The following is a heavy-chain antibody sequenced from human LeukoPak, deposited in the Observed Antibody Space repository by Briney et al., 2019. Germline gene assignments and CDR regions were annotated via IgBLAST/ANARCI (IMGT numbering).Heavy chain of an antibody. V-gene: IGHV3-64*01. CDR3: ARGTAARREESYYYSYMDV. CDR1: GFTFSSYW. D-gene: IGHD6-6*01. CDR2: ISSNGGST. J-gene: IGHJ6*03. Sequence: GGSLRLSCAASGFTFSSYWMSWVRQAPGKGLEYVSVISSNGGSTYYATSVKGRFTISRDNSENTLFLHMGSLRVEDMAVYYCARGTAARREESYYYSYMDVWGKGTTVTVSS.